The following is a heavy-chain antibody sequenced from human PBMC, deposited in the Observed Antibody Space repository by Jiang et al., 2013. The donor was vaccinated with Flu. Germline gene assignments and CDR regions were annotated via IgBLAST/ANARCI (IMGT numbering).Heavy chain of an antibody. D-gene: IGHD6-19*01. Sequence: GLVKPSETLSLTCTVSGGSISSYYWSWIRQPPGKGLEWIGYIYYSGSTNYNPSLKSRVTISVDTSKNQFSLKLSSVTAADTAVYYCARVVYSSGWPGYFDYWGQGTLVTVSS. J-gene: IGHJ4*02. CDR1: GGSISSYY. CDR2: IYYSGST. V-gene: IGHV4-59*01. CDR3: ARVVYSSGWPGYFDY.